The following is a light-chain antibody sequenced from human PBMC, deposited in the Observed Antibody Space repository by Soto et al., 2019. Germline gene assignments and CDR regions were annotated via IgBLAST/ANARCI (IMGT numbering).Light chain of an antibody. Sequence: QSVLTQPASVSGSPGQSITISCTGTSSDVGSYNLVSWYQQHPGKAPKLMIYEGSKRPSGVSNRFSGSKSGNTASLTTSGLQAEDEADYYCCSYAGSSTFDVVFGGGTKVTVL. CDR3: CSYAGSSTFDVV. CDR1: SSDVGSYNL. CDR2: EGS. J-gene: IGLJ2*01. V-gene: IGLV2-23*03.